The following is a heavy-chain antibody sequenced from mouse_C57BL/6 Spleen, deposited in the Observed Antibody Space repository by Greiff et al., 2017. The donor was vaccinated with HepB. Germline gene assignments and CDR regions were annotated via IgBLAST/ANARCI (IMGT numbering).Heavy chain of an antibody. V-gene: IGHV1-7*01. CDR2: INPSSGYT. CDR3: ASYYYGSSPAWFAY. CDR1: GYTFTSYW. Sequence: QVTLKESGAELAKPGASVKLSCKASGYTFTSYWMHWVKQRPGQGLEWIGYINPSSGYTKYNQKFKDKATLTADKSSSTAYMQLSSLTYEDSAVYYCASYYYGSSPAWFAYWGQGTLVTVSA. J-gene: IGHJ3*01. D-gene: IGHD1-1*01.